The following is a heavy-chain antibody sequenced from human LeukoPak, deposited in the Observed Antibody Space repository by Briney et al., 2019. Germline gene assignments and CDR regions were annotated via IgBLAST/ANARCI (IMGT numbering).Heavy chain of an antibody. D-gene: IGHD1-20*01. CDR1: VYTYTSYA. Sequence: ASVKVSSKASVYTYTSYAMNWVRQAPGQGLEWMGWLNTNTGNPTYAQGFTGRFVFSLDTSVSTAYLQISSLKAEDTAVYYCARASGYNWKAKDLDYWGQGTLVTVSS. CDR2: LNTNTGNP. CDR3: ARASGYNWKAKDLDY. J-gene: IGHJ4*02. V-gene: IGHV7-4-1*02.